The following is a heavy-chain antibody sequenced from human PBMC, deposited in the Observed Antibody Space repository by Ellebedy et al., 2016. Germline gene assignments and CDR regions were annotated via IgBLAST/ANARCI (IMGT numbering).Heavy chain of an antibody. CDR2: IYSRGFDT. CDR1: GFIFSDYA. J-gene: IGHJ4*02. D-gene: IGHD2-15*01. V-gene: IGHV3-23*01. Sequence: GGSLRLSCEASGFIFSDYAMHWVRQTPGKGLEWVSGIYSRGFDTFYADSVKGRFTISRDNSKSTLYLQMNSLRADDTAVYYCARDIGRGWYYFDYWGQGVPVDVSS. CDR3: ARDIGRGWYYFDY.